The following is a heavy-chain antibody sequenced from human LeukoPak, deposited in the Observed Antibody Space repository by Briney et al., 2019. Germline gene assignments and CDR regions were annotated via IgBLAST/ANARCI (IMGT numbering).Heavy chain of an antibody. Sequence: SETLSLTCTVSGGSISSCYWSWIRQPPGKGLEWIGYMYYSGTINYNPSLKSRVTISVDTSKNQFSLKLSSVTAADTAMYYCARAWATDYFDYWGQGTLVTVSS. V-gene: IGHV4-59*01. CDR2: MYYSGTI. CDR1: GGSISSCY. J-gene: IGHJ4*02. CDR3: ARAWATDYFDY.